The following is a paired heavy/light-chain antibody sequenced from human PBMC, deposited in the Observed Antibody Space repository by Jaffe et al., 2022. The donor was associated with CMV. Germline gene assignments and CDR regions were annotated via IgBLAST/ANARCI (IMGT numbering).Light chain of an antibody. CDR1: SSDVGGYNY. Sequence: QSALTQPASVSGSPGQSITISCTGTSSDVGGYNYVSWYQRHPGRAPKLIIYDVNNRPSGVSNRFSGSKSGNTASLTISGLQAEDEADYYCSSYTSTFTLHVLFGGGTKLTVL. CDR2: DVN. J-gene: IGLJ2*01. V-gene: IGLV2-14*01. CDR3: SSYTSTFTLHVL.
Heavy chain of an antibody. CDR1: GFSLTTSEMC. D-gene: IGHD6-19*01. Sequence: QVTLKESGPALVKPTQTLTLTCTFSGFSLTTSEMCVTWIRQPPGKALEWLARIDWDDDKFYNTSLKTRLTISKDTSRNQVVLTMANLDPVDTATYYCARCGRAVAAFDYWGPGTLVTVSS. CDR3: ARCGRAVAAFDY. V-gene: IGHV2-70*04. J-gene: IGHJ4*02. CDR2: IDWDDDK.